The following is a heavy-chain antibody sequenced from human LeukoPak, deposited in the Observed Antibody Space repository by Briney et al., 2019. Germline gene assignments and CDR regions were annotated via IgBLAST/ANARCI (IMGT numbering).Heavy chain of an antibody. J-gene: IGHJ4*02. D-gene: IGHD4-11*01. V-gene: IGHV1-69*02. CDR3: AILTITTLLDY. CDR2: ISPVHGIA. CDR1: GGPFFSYT. Sequence: ASVKVSCKAAGGPFFSYTINWLRQAPGQGLEWMGRISPVHGIANYTQKFQGRLTITADKSTSTAYMELSRLTSEDTAVYYCAILTITTLLDYWGQGTLVTVSS.